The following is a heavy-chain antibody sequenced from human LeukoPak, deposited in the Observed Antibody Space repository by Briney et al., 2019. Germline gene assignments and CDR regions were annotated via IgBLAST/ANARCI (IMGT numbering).Heavy chain of an antibody. CDR1: GVAFSGDA. CDR2: ISGSGGGT. D-gene: IGHD2-2*01. Sequence: VGSLRLSCAASGVAFSGDAMSSGRQAPGKGVEWVSAISGSGGGTYHAVSVKGRFTISTDNTKSTLYLQMNSLRAEDTAVYYCARDESPLIVLVPAAHQTGQDYWGQGTLVTVSS. CDR3: ARDESPLIVLVPAAHQTGQDY. V-gene: IGHV3-23*01. J-gene: IGHJ4*02.